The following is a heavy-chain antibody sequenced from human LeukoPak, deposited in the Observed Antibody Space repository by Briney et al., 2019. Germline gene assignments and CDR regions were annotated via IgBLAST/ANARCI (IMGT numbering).Heavy chain of an antibody. V-gene: IGHV4-39*07. J-gene: IGHJ4*02. CDR1: GGSISSSSYY. CDR2: IYYSGST. Sequence: SETLSLTCTVSGGSISSSSYYWGWIRQPPGKGLEWIGSIYYSGSTYYNPSLKSRVTISVDTSKNQFSLKLSSVSAADTAVYYCARASSGWGFYWGQGTLVTVSS. CDR3: ARASSGWGFY. D-gene: IGHD6-19*01.